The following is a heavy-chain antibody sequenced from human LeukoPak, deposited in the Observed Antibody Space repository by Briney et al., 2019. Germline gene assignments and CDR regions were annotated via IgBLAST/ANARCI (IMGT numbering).Heavy chain of an antibody. D-gene: IGHD3-22*01. V-gene: IGHV4-30-2*01. Sequence: SQTLSLTCAVSGGSISSGGYSWSWIRQPPGKGLEWIGYIYHSGSTYYNPSLKSRVTISVDRSKNQFSLKLSSVTAADTAVYYCARRNGNYYDSSGYYYYFDYWGQGTLVTVSS. CDR1: GGSISSGGYS. J-gene: IGHJ4*02. CDR3: ARRNGNYYDSSGYYYYFDY. CDR2: IYHSGST.